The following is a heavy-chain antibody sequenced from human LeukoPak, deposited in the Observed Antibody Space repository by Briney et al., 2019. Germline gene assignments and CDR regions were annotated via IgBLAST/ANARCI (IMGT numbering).Heavy chain of an antibody. CDR1: GFSFNSYA. CDR2: ISYDGSNK. Sequence: GGSLRLSCAASGFSFNSYAMHWVRQAPGKGLEWVAVISYDGSNKYYADSVKGRFTISRDNSKNTLYLQMNSLRAEDTAVYYCAREGDIEYYYDSSPLRYWGQGTLVTVSS. D-gene: IGHD3-22*01. J-gene: IGHJ4*02. CDR3: AREGDIEYYYDSSPLRY. V-gene: IGHV3-30-3*01.